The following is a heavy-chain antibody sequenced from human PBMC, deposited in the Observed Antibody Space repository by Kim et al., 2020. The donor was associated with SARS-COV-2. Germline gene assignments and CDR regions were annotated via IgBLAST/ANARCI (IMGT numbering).Heavy chain of an antibody. CDR2: ISWNSGSI. CDR1: GFTFGDYA. CDR3: YYYDSRAGDY. V-gene: IGHV3-9*01. D-gene: IGHD3-22*01. J-gene: IGHJ4*02. Sequence: GGSLRLSCAASGFTFGDYAMHWVRQAPGKGLEWVSGISWNSGSIGYADSVKGRFTISRDNAKNSLYLQMNSLRAEDTALYYCYYYDSRAGDYWGQGTLVTVSS.